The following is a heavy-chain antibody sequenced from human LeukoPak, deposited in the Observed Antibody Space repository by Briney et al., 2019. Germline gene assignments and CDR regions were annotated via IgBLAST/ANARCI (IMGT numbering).Heavy chain of an antibody. J-gene: IGHJ4*02. V-gene: IGHV3-23*01. CDR1: GFTFSSYA. CDR3: AKPILPRDYGLDY. D-gene: IGHD4-17*01. Sequence: GWSLRLSCAASGFTFSSYAMSWVRQAPGKGLEWVSAISGSGGSTYYADSVKGRFTISRDNSKNTLYLQMNSVRAEDTAVYYCAKPILPRDYGLDYWGQGTLVTVSS. CDR2: ISGSGGST.